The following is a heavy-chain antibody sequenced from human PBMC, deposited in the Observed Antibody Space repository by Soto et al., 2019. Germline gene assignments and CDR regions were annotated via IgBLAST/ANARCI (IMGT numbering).Heavy chain of an antibody. CDR1: GGSISSYY. CDR3: ARHGGPYSSSWYDY. CDR2: IYYSGNT. D-gene: IGHD6-13*01. V-gene: IGHV4-59*08. Sequence: ETLSLTCTVSGGSISSYYWSWIRQPPGKGLEWIGYIYYSGNTNYNPSLKSRVTMSVDTSKNQFSLKLSSVTAADTSVYYCARHGGPYSSSWYDYWGQGTLVTVSS. J-gene: IGHJ4*02.